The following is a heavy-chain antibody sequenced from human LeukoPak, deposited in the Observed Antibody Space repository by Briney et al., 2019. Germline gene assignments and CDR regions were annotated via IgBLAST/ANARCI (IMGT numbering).Heavy chain of an antibody. V-gene: IGHV3-53*01. Sequence: GGSLRLSCAASGFTVSSNYMSWVRQAPGKGLEWVSVIYSGGSTYYADSVKGRFTISRDNSKNTLYLQMNSLRAEDTAVYYCARVTTSGSYKFDYWGQGTLVTVSS. J-gene: IGHJ4*02. D-gene: IGHD3-10*01. CDR2: IYSGGST. CDR3: ARVTTSGSYKFDY. CDR1: GFTVSSNY.